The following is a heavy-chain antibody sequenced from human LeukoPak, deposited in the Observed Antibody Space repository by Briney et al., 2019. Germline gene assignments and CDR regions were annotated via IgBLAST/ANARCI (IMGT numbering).Heavy chain of an antibody. J-gene: IGHJ4*02. CDR3: ARVSVSGYSYALDF. V-gene: IGHV4-59*01. CDR2: MYYSGST. D-gene: IGHD5-18*01. CDR1: GGSISSYY. Sequence: PSETLSLTCIVSGGSISSYYWSWIRQPPGKGLEWIGYMYYSGSTNYNPSLKSRVTMSVDTSKNQFSLKLSSVTAADTAVYYCARVSVSGYSYALDFWGQGTLVTVSS.